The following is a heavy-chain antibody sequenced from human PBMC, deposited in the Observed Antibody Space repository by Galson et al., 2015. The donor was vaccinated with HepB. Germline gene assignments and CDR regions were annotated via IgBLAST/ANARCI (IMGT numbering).Heavy chain of an antibody. D-gene: IGHD3-10*01. CDR3: ARVGGLLWFGELFSFFDY. J-gene: IGHJ4*02. Sequence: SLRLSCAASGFTFSSYWMSWVRQAPGKGLEWVANIKQDGSEKYYVDSVKGRFTISRDNAKNSLYLRMNSLRAEDTAVYYCARVGGLLWFGELFSFFDYWGQGTLVTVSS. V-gene: IGHV3-7*03. CDR1: GFTFSSYW. CDR2: IKQDGSEK.